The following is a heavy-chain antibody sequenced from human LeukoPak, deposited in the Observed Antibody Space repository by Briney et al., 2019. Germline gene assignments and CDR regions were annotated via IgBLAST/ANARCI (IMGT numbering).Heavy chain of an antibody. CDR3: AKAGGVITTSRVYFDY. CDR1: GFTFSSYA. V-gene: IGHV3-23*01. D-gene: IGHD3-22*01. J-gene: IGHJ4*02. Sequence: GGSLRLSCAASGFTFSSYAMSWVRQAPGKGLEWVSAISGSGGSTYYADSVKGRFTISRDNSKNTLYLQMNSLRAEDTAVYYCAKAGGVITTSRVYFDYWGQGTLVTVSS. CDR2: ISGSGGST.